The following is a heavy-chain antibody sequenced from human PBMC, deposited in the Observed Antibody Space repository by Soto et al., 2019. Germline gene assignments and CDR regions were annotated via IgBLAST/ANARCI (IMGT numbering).Heavy chain of an antibody. D-gene: IGHD3-22*01. J-gene: IGHJ3*02. CDR2: ISSSSSYI. CDR1: GFTFSSYS. Sequence: GGSLRLSCAASGFTFSSYSMNWVRQAPGKGLEWVSSISSSSSYIYYADSVKGRFTISRDSAKNSLYLQMNSLRAEDTAVYYCARDLGYYDSSGRRSAFDIWGQGTMVTVSS. V-gene: IGHV3-21*01. CDR3: ARDLGYYDSSGRRSAFDI.